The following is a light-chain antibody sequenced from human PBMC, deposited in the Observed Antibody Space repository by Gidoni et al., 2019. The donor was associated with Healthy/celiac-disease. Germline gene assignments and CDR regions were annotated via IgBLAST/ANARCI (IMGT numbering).Light chain of an antibody. V-gene: IGKV3-11*01. CDR1: QSVSSY. Sequence: IVLTQSPATLSLSPGERATLSCRASQSVSSYLAWYQQKPGQAPRLLIYDASNRATGIPARFSGSGSGTDFTLTISSLEPEDFAVYYCQQRSNSRTFGGGTKVEIK. J-gene: IGKJ4*01. CDR2: DAS. CDR3: QQRSNSRT.